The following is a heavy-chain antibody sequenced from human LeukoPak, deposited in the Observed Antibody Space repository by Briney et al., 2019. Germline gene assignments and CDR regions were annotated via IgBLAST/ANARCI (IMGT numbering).Heavy chain of an antibody. CDR1: GGSFSGYY. D-gene: IGHD3-22*01. J-gene: IGHJ5*02. CDR2: INHSGST. Sequence: SETLSLTCAVYGGSFSGYYWSWIRQPPGKGLEWIGEINHSGSTNYNPSLKSRVTISIDTSKNQFSLKLTSVTAADTAVYYCATSYYYDSSGYYKGHWFDPWGQGTLVTVSS. V-gene: IGHV4-34*01. CDR3: ATSYYYDSSGYYKGHWFDP.